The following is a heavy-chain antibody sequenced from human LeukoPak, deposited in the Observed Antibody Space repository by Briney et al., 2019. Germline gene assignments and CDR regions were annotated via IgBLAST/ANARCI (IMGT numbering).Heavy chain of an antibody. CDR1: GFTFSSYG. CDR2: ISGSGGST. J-gene: IGHJ3*02. D-gene: IGHD4-17*01. CDR3: VLFGDYESPDGFDI. V-gene: IGHV3-23*01. Sequence: GGTLRLSCAASGFTFSSYGMSWVRQAPGKGLEWVSAISGSGGSTYYADSVKGRFTISRDNSKTTLYLQMNSLRAGDTAVYYCVLFGDYESPDGFDIWGQGTMVTVSS.